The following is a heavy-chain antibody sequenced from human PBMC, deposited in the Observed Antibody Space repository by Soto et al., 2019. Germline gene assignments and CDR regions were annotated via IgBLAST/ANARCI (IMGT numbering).Heavy chain of an antibody. V-gene: IGHV3-21*01. Sequence: EVQLVESGGGLVKPGGSLRLSCAASGFTFSSYSMNWVRQAPGKGLEWVSSISSSSSYISYADSVKGRFTISRDNAKNSLYLQMNSLRAEDTAVYYCARDLPLVGGYCSSTSCQDAFDIWGQGTMVTVSS. D-gene: IGHD2-2*01. CDR2: ISSSSSYI. CDR1: GFTFSSYS. J-gene: IGHJ3*02. CDR3: ARDLPLVGGYCSSTSCQDAFDI.